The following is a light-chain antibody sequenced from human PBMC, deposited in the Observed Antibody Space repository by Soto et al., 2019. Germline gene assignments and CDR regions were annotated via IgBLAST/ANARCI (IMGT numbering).Light chain of an antibody. V-gene: IGLV2-14*01. CDR3: GSCTTSSILV. J-gene: IGLJ1*01. Sequence: QSGLTQPASVSGSPGQSITISCTGTSADVGGCNYVSWYQQHPDKAPKVVIYEVSNRPSGVSNRFSGSKSGNTASLTISGLQAEDEADYYCGSCTTSSILVFGTGTKVTVL. CDR1: SADVGGCNY. CDR2: EVS.